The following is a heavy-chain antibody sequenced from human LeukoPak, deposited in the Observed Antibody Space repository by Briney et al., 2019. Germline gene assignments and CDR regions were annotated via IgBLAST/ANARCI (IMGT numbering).Heavy chain of an antibody. V-gene: IGHV4-34*01. Sequence: SETLSLTCAVYGGSFSGYYWSWIRQPPGKGLEWIGEINHSGSTNYNPSLKSRVTISVDTSKNQFSLKLSSVTTADTAVYYCARGVLVDTAMVMYWYFDLWGRGTLVTVSS. CDR3: ARGVLVDTAMVMYWYFDL. CDR2: INHSGST. D-gene: IGHD5-18*01. J-gene: IGHJ2*01. CDR1: GGSFSGYY.